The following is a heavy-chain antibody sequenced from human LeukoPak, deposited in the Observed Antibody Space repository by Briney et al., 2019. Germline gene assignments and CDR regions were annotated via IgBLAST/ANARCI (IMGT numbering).Heavy chain of an antibody. D-gene: IGHD3-3*01. V-gene: IGHV1-2*02. CDR1: GYTFTGYY. Sequence: GASVKVSCKASGYTFTGYYVHWVRQAPGQGLEWMGWINPNSGGTNYAQKFQGRVTMTRDTSISTAYMELSRLRSDDTAVYYCARDQVFGMVIIPPFDYWGQGTLVTVSS. CDR3: ARDQVFGMVIIPPFDY. CDR2: INPNSGGT. J-gene: IGHJ4*02.